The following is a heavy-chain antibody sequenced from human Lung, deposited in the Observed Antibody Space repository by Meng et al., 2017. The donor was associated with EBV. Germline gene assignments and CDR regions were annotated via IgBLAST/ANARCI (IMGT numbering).Heavy chain of an antibody. Sequence: QEVGPGIVQPSPTPSLTPTVSGGSISSGGYDWSWIRQHPAKGLVWIGYIHSSGSTYYNPSLRSRLTISVDTSKNQFSLKLSSVTAAATAVYYCASASYGSGSPLGESWFDPWGQGTLVTVSS. CDR1: GGSISSGGYD. D-gene: IGHD3-10*01. J-gene: IGHJ5*02. CDR3: ASASYGSGSPLGESWFDP. CDR2: IHSSGST. V-gene: IGHV4-31*03.